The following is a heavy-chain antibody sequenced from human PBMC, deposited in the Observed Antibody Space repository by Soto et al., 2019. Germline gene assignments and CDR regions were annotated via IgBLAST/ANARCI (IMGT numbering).Heavy chain of an antibody. CDR1: GGSISSGGYY. J-gene: IGHJ6*02. Sequence: QVQLQESGPGLVKPSQTLSLTCTVSGGSISSGGYYWSWIRQHPGKGLEWIGYIYYSGSTYYNPSLKCRVTISVDTSKNQFSLKLSSVTAADTAVYYCARDREYCSSTSCYASNYYYYGMDVWGQGTTVTVSS. CDR3: ARDREYCSSTSCYASNYYYYGMDV. CDR2: IYYSGST. D-gene: IGHD2-2*01. V-gene: IGHV4-31*03.